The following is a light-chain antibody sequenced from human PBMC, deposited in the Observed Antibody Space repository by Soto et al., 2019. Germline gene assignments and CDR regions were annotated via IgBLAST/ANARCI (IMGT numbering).Light chain of an antibody. CDR2: VES. CDR1: QTISNNY. Sequence: EIVLTQSPGTLSLSPGEGATLSCRASQTISNNYLAWYQHKPGQAPELLIYVESTRATGIPDRFSGSGSGADFTLTVNRLEHEDFAVYYCQQYGTSPLTFGQGTKVEI. CDR3: QQYGTSPLT. V-gene: IGKV3-20*01. J-gene: IGKJ1*01.